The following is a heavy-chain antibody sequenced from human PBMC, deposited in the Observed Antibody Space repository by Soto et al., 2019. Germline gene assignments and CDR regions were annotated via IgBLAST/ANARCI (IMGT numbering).Heavy chain of an antibody. CDR1: GGSFSGYY. V-gene: IGHV4-34*01. J-gene: IGHJ4*02. Sequence: KPSETLSLTCAVYGGSFSGYYWSWIRQPPGKGLEWIGEINHSGSTNYNPSLKSRVTISVDTSKNQFSLKLSSVTAADTAVYYCARPSGGYRAAAGLRFDYWGQGTLVTVSS. D-gene: IGHD6-13*01. CDR3: ARPSGGYRAAAGLRFDY. CDR2: INHSGST.